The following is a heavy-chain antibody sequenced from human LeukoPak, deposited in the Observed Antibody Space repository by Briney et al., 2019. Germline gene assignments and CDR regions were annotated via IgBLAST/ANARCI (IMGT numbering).Heavy chain of an antibody. CDR3: ARGPVGPYDSSGYYLDY. D-gene: IGHD3-22*01. Sequence: SETLSLTCAVYGGSFSGYYWGWIRQPQGKGLEWIGEINHSGSTNYNPSLKSRVTISVDTPKTQFSLKLSSVTAADTAVYYCARGPVGPYDSSGYYLDYWGQGTLVTVSS. V-gene: IGHV4-34*01. CDR1: GGSFSGYY. CDR2: INHSGST. J-gene: IGHJ4*02.